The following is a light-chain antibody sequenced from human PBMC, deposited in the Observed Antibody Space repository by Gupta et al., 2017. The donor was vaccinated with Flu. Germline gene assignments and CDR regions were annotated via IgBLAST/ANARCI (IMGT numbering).Light chain of an antibody. CDR3: QQFGSSTLYT. CDR2: GAS. Sequence: TLSLSPGERATLSCRASQSVGSNNVAWYRQKPGQAPRVLIYGASSRATGIPDRFSGSGSGTDFTLTISSLEPEDFAVYYCQQFGSSTLYTFGQGTKLESK. V-gene: IGKV3-20*01. CDR1: QSVGSNN. J-gene: IGKJ2*01.